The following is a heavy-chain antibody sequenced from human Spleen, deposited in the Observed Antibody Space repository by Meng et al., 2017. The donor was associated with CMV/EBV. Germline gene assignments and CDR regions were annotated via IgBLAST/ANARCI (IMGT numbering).Heavy chain of an antibody. J-gene: IGHJ3*02. CDR3: AKDWGSGRSWAFDI. Sequence: GESLKISCAASGFTFSSYWMHWVRQAPGKGLVWVSRINSDGSSTSYADSVKGRFTISRDNAKNTLYLQMNSLRAEDTAVYYCAKDWGSGRSWAFDIWGQGTMVTVSS. CDR1: GFTFSSYW. V-gene: IGHV3-74*01. D-gene: IGHD6-19*01. CDR2: INSDGSST.